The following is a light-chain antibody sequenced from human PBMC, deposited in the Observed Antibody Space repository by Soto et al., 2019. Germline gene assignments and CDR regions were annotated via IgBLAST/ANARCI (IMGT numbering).Light chain of an antibody. V-gene: IGLV2-14*01. CDR1: SSDVGDYNY. CDR3: SSYTSSSTGV. CDR2: EVS. Sequence: ALAHPASVSGSPGQSITISCTGTSSDVGDYNYVSWYQQHPGKAPKLMIYEVSNRPSGVSNRFSGSKSGNTASLTISGLQAEDEADYYCSSYTSSSTGVFGTGTKVTVL. J-gene: IGLJ1*01.